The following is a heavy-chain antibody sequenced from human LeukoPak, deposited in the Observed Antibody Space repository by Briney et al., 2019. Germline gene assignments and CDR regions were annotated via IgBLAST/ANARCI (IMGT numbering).Heavy chain of an antibody. D-gene: IGHD1-26*01. CDR1: GFTFITSA. CDR3: TTDGIYYGEGCFDS. CDR2: ISGSGGST. J-gene: IGHJ4*02. Sequence: GGSLRLSCAGSGFTFITSAMNWVRQAPGKGLECASGISGSGGSTHYADSVKGRFTISRDNSKNTVDLQMNSLRAEDTAVYYCTTDGIYYGEGCFDSWGQGTLVTVFS. V-gene: IGHV3-23*01.